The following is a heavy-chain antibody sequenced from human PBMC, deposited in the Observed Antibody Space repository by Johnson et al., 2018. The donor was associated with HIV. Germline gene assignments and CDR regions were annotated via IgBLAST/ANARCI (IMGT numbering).Heavy chain of an antibody. J-gene: IGHJ3*02. Sequence: QMLLVESGGGLVQPGGSLRLSCAASGLTVSTNYMSWVRQAPGKGLEWVAVISYDGSNKYYADSVKGLFTISRDNSKNTLYLQMNSLRAEDTAVYYCARVPWSLDALDIWGQGTMVTVSS. CDR2: ISYDGSNK. CDR3: ARVPWSLDALDI. V-gene: IGHV3-30*14. CDR1: GLTVSTNY. D-gene: IGHD2-15*01.